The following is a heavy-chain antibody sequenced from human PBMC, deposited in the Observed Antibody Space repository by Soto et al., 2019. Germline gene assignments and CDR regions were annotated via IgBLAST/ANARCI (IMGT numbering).Heavy chain of an antibody. CDR1: GGSFSGYY. J-gene: IGHJ6*02. Sequence: SETLSLTCAVYGGSFSGYYWSWIRQPPGKGLEWIGEINHSGSTNYNPSLKSRVTISVDTSKNQFSLKLSSVTAADTAVYYCARTSPRYYYGMDVWGQGTTVTVSS. CDR3: ARTSPRYYYGMDV. V-gene: IGHV4-34*01. CDR2: INHSGST.